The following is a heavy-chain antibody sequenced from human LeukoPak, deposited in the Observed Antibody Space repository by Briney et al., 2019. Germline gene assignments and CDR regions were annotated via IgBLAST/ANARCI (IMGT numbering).Heavy chain of an antibody. CDR3: ARGQYYYDSSGPTGR. V-gene: IGHV3-33*01. CDR2: VWYDGSNK. Sequence: GGSLRLSCAASGFTISDYGMHWVRQAPGKGLEWVAVVWYDGSNKYYGDSVKVRFTISRDNSNNTLYLQRHSLRDEDTAVYYCARGQYYYDSSGPTGRWGQGTLVTVSS. J-gene: IGHJ4*02. D-gene: IGHD3-22*01. CDR1: GFTISDYG.